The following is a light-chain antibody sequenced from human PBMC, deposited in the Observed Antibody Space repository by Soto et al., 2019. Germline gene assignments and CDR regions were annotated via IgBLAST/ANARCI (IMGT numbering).Light chain of an antibody. CDR1: QSVSSS. J-gene: IGKJ1*01. CDR3: QQYNNWPKT. CDR2: GAS. V-gene: IGKV3-15*01. Sequence: EIVLTQSPGTLSLSPGESATLSCRASQSVSSSSLAWYQQKPGQAPRLLIYGASTRATGIPARFSGSGSGTEFTLTISSLQSEDFAVYYCQQYNNWPKTFGQGTKV.